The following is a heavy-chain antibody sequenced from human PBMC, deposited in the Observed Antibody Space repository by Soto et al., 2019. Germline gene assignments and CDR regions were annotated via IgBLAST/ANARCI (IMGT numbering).Heavy chain of an antibody. CDR2: IKQDGSEK. CDR1: GFTFSSYW. CDR3: ARDRRYDFWSGYDAFDI. Sequence: GGSLRLSCVASGFTFSSYWMSWVRQAPGKGLEWVANIKQDGSEKYYVDSVKGRFTISRDNAKNSLYLQMNSLRAEDTAVYYCARDRRYDFWSGYDAFDIWGQGTMVTVSS. J-gene: IGHJ3*02. V-gene: IGHV3-7*01. D-gene: IGHD3-3*01.